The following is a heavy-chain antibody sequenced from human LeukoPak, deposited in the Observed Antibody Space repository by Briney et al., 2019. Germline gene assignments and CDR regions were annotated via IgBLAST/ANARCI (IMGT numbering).Heavy chain of an antibody. CDR1: GYSISSDSY. V-gene: IGHV4-38-2*02. CDR3: ARTYGDLHNWFDP. CDR2: FYRSGST. D-gene: IGHD4-17*01. Sequence: SETLSLTCTVSGYSISSDSYWGWIRQPPGRGLEWIGTFYRSGSTYYNPSLRSRVTISVDTSKNQFSLKMISVTAADTAVYYCARTYGDLHNWFDPWGQGTLVTVSS. J-gene: IGHJ5*02.